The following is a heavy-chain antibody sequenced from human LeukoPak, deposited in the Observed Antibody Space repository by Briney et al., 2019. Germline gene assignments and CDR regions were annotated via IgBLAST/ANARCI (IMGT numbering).Heavy chain of an antibody. CDR3: ARVLDCSSTSCSPNFDY. D-gene: IGHD2-2*01. J-gene: IGHJ4*02. CDR2: FYYSGST. CDR1: GGSISRGGYS. V-gene: IGHV4-30-4*07. Sequence: PSETLSLTCAVSGGSISRGGYSWSWIRQPPGKGLEWIGYFYYSGSTYYNPSLKSRVTISVDTSKNQLSLKLSSVTAADTAVYYCARVLDCSSTSCSPNFDYWGQGTLVTVSS.